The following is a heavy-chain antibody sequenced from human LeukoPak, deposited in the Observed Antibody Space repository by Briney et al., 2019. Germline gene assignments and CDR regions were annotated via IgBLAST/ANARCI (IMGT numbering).Heavy chain of an antibody. Sequence: ASVKVSCKASGYTFTSYYMHWVRQAPGQGLEWMGIINPSGGSTSYAQKFQGRVTMTRDTSTSTVYMELSSLRPEDTAVYYCARAAYYYDSSGAFDIWGQGTMVTVSS. CDR2: INPSGGST. J-gene: IGHJ3*02. CDR3: ARAAYYYDSSGAFDI. D-gene: IGHD3-22*01. CDR1: GYTFTSYY. V-gene: IGHV1-46*01.